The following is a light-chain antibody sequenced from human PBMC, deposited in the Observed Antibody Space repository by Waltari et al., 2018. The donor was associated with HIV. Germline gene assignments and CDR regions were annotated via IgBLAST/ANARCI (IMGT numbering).Light chain of an antibody. Sequence: QSELTQSPSASGTPGQRVTSPCSGHRPKIGTNSGNWYQQLPGTAPKLLFYSNSQRPSGVPDRFSGSKSGTAASLAITWLQSEDEADYYCAAWDDSLNGHVVFGGGTKLTVL. CDR1: RPKIGTNS. V-gene: IGLV1-44*01. CDR2: SNS. J-gene: IGLJ2*01. CDR3: AAWDDSLNGHVV.